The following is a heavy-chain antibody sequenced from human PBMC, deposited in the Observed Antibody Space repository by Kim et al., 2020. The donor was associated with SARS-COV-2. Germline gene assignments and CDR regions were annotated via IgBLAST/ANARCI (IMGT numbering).Heavy chain of an antibody. J-gene: IGHJ4*02. CDR3: ARQSPAAAVDY. V-gene: IGHV4-39*01. Sequence: TSPTPSLKSRVTISVDPSKDPFSLKLSSVAAADTAVYYCARQSPAAAVDYWGQGTLVTVSS. D-gene: IGHD6-13*01. CDR2: T.